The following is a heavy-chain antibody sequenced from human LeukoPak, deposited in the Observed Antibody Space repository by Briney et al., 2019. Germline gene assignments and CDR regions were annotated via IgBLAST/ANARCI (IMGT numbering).Heavy chain of an antibody. V-gene: IGHV4-61*08. CDR3: ASGRDGYNYEGY. Sequence: SETLSLTCAVSGGSISSGGYSWSWIRQPPGKGLGWIGYIYYSGSTNYNPSLKSRVTISVDTSKNQFSLELSSVTAADTAVYYCASGRDGYNYEGYWGQGTLVTVSS. CDR2: IYYSGST. J-gene: IGHJ4*02. CDR1: GGSISSGGYS. D-gene: IGHD5-24*01.